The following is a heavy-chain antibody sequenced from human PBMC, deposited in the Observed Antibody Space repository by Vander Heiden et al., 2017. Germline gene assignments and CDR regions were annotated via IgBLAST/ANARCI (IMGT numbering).Heavy chain of an antibody. D-gene: IGHD6-19*01. CDR3: ARDRPYSSDQGI. CDR1: GGSISTYY. V-gene: IGHV4-59*01. J-gene: IGHJ4*02. CDR2: IYYSGST. Sequence: QVQLQESGQGLVKPSETLSLTCTVSGGSISTYYWRWIRQPPGKGLEWIGYIYYSGSTNYNPCLKSRVTISVDTSKNQFSLKLSSVTAADTAVYYCARDRPYSSDQGIWGQGTLVTVSS.